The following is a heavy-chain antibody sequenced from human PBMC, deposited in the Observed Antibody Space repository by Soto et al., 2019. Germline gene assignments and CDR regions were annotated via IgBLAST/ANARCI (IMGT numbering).Heavy chain of an antibody. CDR3: ARQGSMSFTGNYYGMDV. CDR1: GYSFTSYW. Sequence: PGESLKISCKGSGYSFTSYWINWVRQMPGKGLECMGVIYPGDSDTRYSPSFQGQVTISADKSISTAYLQWSSLKASDTATYYCARQGSMSFTGNYYGMDVWGQGTTVTVSS. CDR2: IYPGDSDT. J-gene: IGHJ6*02. D-gene: IGHD1-1*01. V-gene: IGHV5-51*01.